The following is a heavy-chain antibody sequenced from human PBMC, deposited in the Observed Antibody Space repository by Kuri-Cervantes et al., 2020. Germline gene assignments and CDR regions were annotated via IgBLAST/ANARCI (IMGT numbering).Heavy chain of an antibody. J-gene: IGHJ4*02. D-gene: IGHD6-13*01. V-gene: IGHV3-30*02. CDR1: GFTFSNYA. CDR2: IQDDGSDK. CDR3: ARYTFSNSWYADY. Sequence: GESLKISCAASGFTFSNYAMHWVRQAPGKTLEWVAFIQDDGSDKYYPESVRGRFTISRDNSKNTIYLQMSSLRVEDTAVYFCARYTFSNSWYADYWGQGTLVTVSS.